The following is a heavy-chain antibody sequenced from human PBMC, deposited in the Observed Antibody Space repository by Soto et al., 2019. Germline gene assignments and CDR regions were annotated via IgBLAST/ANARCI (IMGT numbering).Heavy chain of an antibody. D-gene: IGHD3-10*01. Sequence: QVQLVQSGAEVKKPGASVKVSCKASGYTFTSYGISWVRQAPGQGLEWMGWISAYNGNTNYAQKLQGRVTMATDTSTSTAYMELRSLRSDDTAVYYCARENIGFGQRDYYYYGMDVWGQGTTVTVSS. V-gene: IGHV1-18*01. CDR2: ISAYNGNT. J-gene: IGHJ6*02. CDR1: GYTFTSYG. CDR3: ARENIGFGQRDYYYYGMDV.